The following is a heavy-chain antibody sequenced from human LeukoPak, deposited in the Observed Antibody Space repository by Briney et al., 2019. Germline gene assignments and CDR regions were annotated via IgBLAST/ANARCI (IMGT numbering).Heavy chain of an antibody. CDR1: GFTFSNYA. CDR3: AKDDLGVETAMVGYYGRDV. V-gene: IGHV3-23*01. Sequence: GGSLRLSCAASGFTFSNYAMSWVRQAPGKGLEWVSAISGSGGSTYYADSVKGWFTISRDNSKNTLYLQMNSLRGEDTAVYYCAKDDLGVETAMVGYYGRDVWGQGTTVTVSS. CDR2: ISGSGGST. J-gene: IGHJ6*02. D-gene: IGHD5-18*01.